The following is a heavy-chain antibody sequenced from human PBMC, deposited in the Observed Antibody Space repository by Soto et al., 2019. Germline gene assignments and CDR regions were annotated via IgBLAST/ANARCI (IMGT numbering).Heavy chain of an antibody. J-gene: IGHJ6*02. V-gene: IGHV3-53*01. D-gene: IGHD2-15*01. CDR1: GFTVSSNY. CDR2: IYSGGST. CDR3: ARDIVPAKYGMDV. Sequence: PGGSLRLSCAASGFTVSSNYMSWVRQAPGMGLEWVSVIYSGGSTYYADSVKGRFTISRDNSKNTLYLQMNSLRAEDTAVYYCARDIVPAKYGMDVWGQGTTVTVSS.